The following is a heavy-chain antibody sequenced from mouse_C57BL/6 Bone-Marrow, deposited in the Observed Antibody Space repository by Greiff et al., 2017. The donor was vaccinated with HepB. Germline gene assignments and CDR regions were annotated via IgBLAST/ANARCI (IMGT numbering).Heavy chain of an antibody. CDR1: DYTFTSYW. D-gene: IGHD1-1*01. V-gene: IGHV1-59*01. J-gene: IGHJ4*01. CDR2: IDPSDSYT. CDR3: ARLDYGSRSAMDY. Sequence: VQLQQPGAELVRPGTSVKLSCKASDYTFTSYWMHWVKQRPGQGLEWIGVIDPSDSYTNYNQKFKGKATLTVDTSSSTAYMQLSSLTSEDSAVYYCARLDYGSRSAMDYWGQGTSVTVSS.